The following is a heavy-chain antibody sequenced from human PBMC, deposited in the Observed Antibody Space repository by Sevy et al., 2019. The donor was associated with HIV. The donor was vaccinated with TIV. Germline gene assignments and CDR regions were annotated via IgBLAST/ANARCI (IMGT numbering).Heavy chain of an antibody. CDR1: GYTFNSYN. CDR3: ARERETGDYYYGMDV. D-gene: IGHD3-10*01. J-gene: IGHJ6*02. CDR2: INAGNGNT. Sequence: ASVKVSCKASGYTFNSYNMHWVRQAPGQRLEWMGWINAGNGNTKYSQSFQGRVTITRDTSASTVYMELSSLISEDMAVYYCARERETGDYYYGMDVWGQGTTVTVSS. V-gene: IGHV1-3*01.